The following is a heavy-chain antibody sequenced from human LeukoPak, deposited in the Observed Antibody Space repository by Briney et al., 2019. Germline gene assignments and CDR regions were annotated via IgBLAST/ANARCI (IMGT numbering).Heavy chain of an antibody. CDR1: GGTFSSYA. CDR2: IIPILGIA. D-gene: IGHD6-13*01. Sequence: EASVKVSCKASGGTFSSYAISWVRQAPGQGLEWMGRIIPILGIANYAQKFQGRVTITADKSTSTAYMELSSLRSEDTAVYYCARDRMPDSSSNYFDYWGQGTLVTVSS. V-gene: IGHV1-69*04. J-gene: IGHJ4*02. CDR3: ARDRMPDSSSNYFDY.